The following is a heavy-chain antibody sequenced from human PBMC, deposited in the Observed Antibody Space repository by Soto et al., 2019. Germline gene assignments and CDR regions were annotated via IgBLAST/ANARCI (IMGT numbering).Heavy chain of an antibody. J-gene: IGHJ3*02. D-gene: IGHD4-17*01. CDR2: IWYDGSNK. Sequence: GGSLRLSCAASGFTFSSYGMHWVRQAPGKGLEWVAVIWYDGSNKYYADSVKGRFTISRDNSKNTLYLQMNSLRAEDTAVYYCAGERWDDYGDAFDIWGQGTMVTVSS. CDR1: GFTFSSYG. V-gene: IGHV3-33*01. CDR3: AGERWDDYGDAFDI.